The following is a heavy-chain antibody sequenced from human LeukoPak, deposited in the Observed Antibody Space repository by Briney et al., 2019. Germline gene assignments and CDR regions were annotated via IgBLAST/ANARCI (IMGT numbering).Heavy chain of an antibody. CDR2: IKQDGSEK. Sequence: GGSLRLSCAVSGFTFSSYWMSWVRQAPGKGLEWVAIIKQDGSEKYYVDSVKGRFIISRDNAKNSLYLQMNSLRAEDTAVYYCAELGITMIGGVWGKGTTVTISS. CDR3: AELGITMIGGV. J-gene: IGHJ6*04. D-gene: IGHD3-10*02. V-gene: IGHV3-7*01. CDR1: GFTFSSYW.